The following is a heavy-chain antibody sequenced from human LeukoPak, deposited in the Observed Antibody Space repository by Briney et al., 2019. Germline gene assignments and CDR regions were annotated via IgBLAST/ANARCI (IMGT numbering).Heavy chain of an antibody. V-gene: IGHV1-69*13. D-gene: IGHD4-17*01. J-gene: IGHJ3*02. CDR1: GYTFTSYY. CDR2: IIPIFGTA. CDR3: ARDHLNYGDYLDAFDI. Sequence: SVKVSCKASGYTFTSYYMHWVRQAPGQGLEWMGGIIPIFGTANYAQKFQGRVTITADESTSTAYMELSSLRSEDTAVYYCARDHLNYGDYLDAFDIWGQGTMVTVSS.